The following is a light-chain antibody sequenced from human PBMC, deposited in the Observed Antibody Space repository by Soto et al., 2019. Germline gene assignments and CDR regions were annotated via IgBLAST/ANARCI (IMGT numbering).Light chain of an antibody. CDR1: QSVSSSY. CDR2: GAS. V-gene: IGKV3-20*01. Sequence: EIVLTQSPGTLSFSPGERATLSCRASQSVSSSYLAWYQQKPGQAPRLLIYGASSRATGIPDRFSGSGSETDFTLTISRLEPEDFAVYYCQQYGSSPYTFGQGTKLEIK. J-gene: IGKJ2*01. CDR3: QQYGSSPYT.